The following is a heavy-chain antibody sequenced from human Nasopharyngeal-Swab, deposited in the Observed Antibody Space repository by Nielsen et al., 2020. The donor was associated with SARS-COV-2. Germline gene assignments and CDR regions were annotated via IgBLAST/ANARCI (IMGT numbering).Heavy chain of an antibody. Sequence: SETLSLTCAVYGGSFSGYYWSWIRQPPGKGLEWIGEINHSGSTNYNPSLKSRVTISVDTSKNQFSLNLSSVTAADTAVYYCARDVTPERLGSMDVWGQGTTVTVSS. CDR2: INHSGST. CDR1: GGSFSGYY. CDR3: ARDVTPERLGSMDV. V-gene: IGHV4-34*01. J-gene: IGHJ6*02. D-gene: IGHD2-21*02.